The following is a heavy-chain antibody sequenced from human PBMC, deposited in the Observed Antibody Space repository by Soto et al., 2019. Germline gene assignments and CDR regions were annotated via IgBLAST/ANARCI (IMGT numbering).Heavy chain of an antibody. CDR3: AHRAYFDSGKQFDY. D-gene: IGHD3-10*01. Sequence: QITLKESGPTLVKPTQTLTLTCTFSGFSLSTSGVGVGWIRQPPGKALEWLAIIYWDDEKRYSPSLKTRLTVTKDTCKNQVVLTMTNVDPVDTATYYCAHRAYFDSGKQFDYWGQGTLVSVSS. CDR2: IYWDDEK. V-gene: IGHV2-5*02. J-gene: IGHJ4*02. CDR1: GFSLSTSGVG.